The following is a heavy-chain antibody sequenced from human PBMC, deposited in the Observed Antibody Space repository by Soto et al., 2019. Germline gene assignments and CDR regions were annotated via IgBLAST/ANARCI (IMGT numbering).Heavy chain of an antibody. J-gene: IGHJ4*02. V-gene: IGHV3-23*01. CDR1: GFQFTNYA. Sequence: HPGGSLRLSCEASGFQFTNYAMSWVRQAPGKGLEWVSGISGGGDRTHYVDSVKGRFTISRDNSKNTLYLQMNSLRAEDTALYYCAKASTYEYVWGSYRYYFDYWGQGTLVTVSS. CDR2: ISGGGDRT. CDR3: AKASTYEYVWGSYRYYFDY. D-gene: IGHD3-16*02.